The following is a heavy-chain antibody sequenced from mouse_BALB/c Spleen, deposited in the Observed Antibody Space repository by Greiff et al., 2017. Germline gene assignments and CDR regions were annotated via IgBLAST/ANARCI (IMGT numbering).Heavy chain of an antibody. D-gene: IGHD2-3*01. CDR3: AREGVTQGYFDY. CDR2: ISSGGGST. J-gene: IGHJ2*01. V-gene: IGHV5-12-1*01. CDR1: GFAFSSYD. Sequence: EVKVVESGGGLVKPGGSLKLSCAASGFAFSSYDMSWVRQTPEKRLEWVAYISSGGGSTYYPDTVKGRFTISRDNAKNTLYLQMSSLKSEDTAMYYCAREGVTQGYFDYWGQGTTLTVSS.